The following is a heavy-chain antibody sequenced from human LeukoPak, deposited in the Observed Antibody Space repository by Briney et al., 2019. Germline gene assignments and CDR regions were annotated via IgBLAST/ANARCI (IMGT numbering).Heavy chain of an antibody. CDR2: IQTSGST. CDR1: VGSISIYY. CDR3: ASDSASGWYS. J-gene: IGHJ4*02. V-gene: IGHV4-4*07. Sequence: SETLSLTCTVSVGSISIYYWSWIRQPAGKGLEWIGRIQTSGSTNYNPSLKSRVTISVDKSKNQFSLKLSSVTAADTAVYYCASDSASGWYSWGQGTLVTVSS. D-gene: IGHD6-19*01.